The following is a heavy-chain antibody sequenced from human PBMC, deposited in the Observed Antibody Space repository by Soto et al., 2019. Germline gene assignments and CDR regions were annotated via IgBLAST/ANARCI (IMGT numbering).Heavy chain of an antibody. Sequence: SETLSLTCTVSGGSISSGDYYWSWIRQPPGKGLEWIGYIYYSGSTYYNPSLKSRVTISVDTSKNQFSLKLSSVTAADTAVYYCARVGSAVPAATPNTQWYFDLWGRGTLVTVSS. V-gene: IGHV4-30-4*01. D-gene: IGHD2-2*01. J-gene: IGHJ2*01. CDR3: ARVGSAVPAATPNTQWYFDL. CDR1: GGSISSGDYY. CDR2: IYYSGST.